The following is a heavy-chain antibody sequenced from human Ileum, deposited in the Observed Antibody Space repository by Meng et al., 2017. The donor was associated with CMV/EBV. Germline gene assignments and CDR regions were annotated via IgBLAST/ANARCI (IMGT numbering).Heavy chain of an antibody. CDR1: GFTFSSYA. V-gene: IGHV3-30*04. Sequence: LSCAASGFTFSSYAMHWVRQAPVKGLEWVAVISYDGSNKYYADSVKGRFTISRDNSKNTLYLQMNSLRAEDTAVYYCARGWEGSFDYWGQGTLVTVSS. D-gene: IGHD1-26*01. CDR2: ISYDGSNK. CDR3: ARGWEGSFDY. J-gene: IGHJ4*02.